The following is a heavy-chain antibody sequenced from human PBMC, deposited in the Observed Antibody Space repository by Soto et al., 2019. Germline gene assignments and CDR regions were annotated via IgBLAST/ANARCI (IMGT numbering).Heavy chain of an antibody. V-gene: IGHV1-18*01. Sequence: QVQLVQSGPEVKKPGASVTVSCKASGYTFTSFGLAWVRQARGQGLQWLGWISGYNGHTNYAQKFQDRVTLTTDKSTKTAYMELRSLRYDDSAVYYCARYAVFGADISPKYNYGVDVWGQGTTVTVSS. CDR3: ARYAVFGADISPKYNYGVDV. J-gene: IGHJ6*02. CDR1: GYTFTSFG. D-gene: IGHD3-3*01. CDR2: ISGYNGHT.